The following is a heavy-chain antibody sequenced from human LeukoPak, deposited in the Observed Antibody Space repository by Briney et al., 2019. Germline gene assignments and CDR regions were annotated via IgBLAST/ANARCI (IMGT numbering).Heavy chain of an antibody. V-gene: IGHV4-4*07. D-gene: IGHD3-22*01. CDR3: AIELHVDSSGYKAFDI. J-gene: IGHJ3*02. Sequence: SETLSLTCTVSGGSISSYYWSWIRQPAGKGLEWIGRIYTSGSTNYNPSLKSRVTMSVDTSKNQFSLQLSSVTAADTAVYYCAIELHVDSSGYKAFDIWGQGTMVTVSS. CDR2: IYTSGST. CDR1: GGSISSYY.